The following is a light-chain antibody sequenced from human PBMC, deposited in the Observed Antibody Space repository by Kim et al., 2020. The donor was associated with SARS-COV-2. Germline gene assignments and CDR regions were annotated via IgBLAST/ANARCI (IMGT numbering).Light chain of an antibody. CDR2: DVS. CDR3: CSYAGSYSYV. J-gene: IGLJ1*01. V-gene: IGLV2-11*01. Sequence: QSALTQPRSVSGSPGQSVTISCTGTSSDVGGSNYVSWYQQHPGKAPKLMVYDVSKRPSGVPHRFSGSKSGNTASLTISGLQAEDEADYYCCSYAGSYSYVFGTGTKVTVL. CDR1: SSDVGGSNY.